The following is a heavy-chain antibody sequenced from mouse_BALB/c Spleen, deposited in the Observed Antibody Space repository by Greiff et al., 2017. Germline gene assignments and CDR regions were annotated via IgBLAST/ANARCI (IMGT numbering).Heavy chain of an antibody. CDR2: ISSGGSYT. V-gene: IGHV5-6*01. J-gene: IGHJ4*01. CDR1: GFTFSSYG. CDR3: ARQRGYDGNAYAMDY. D-gene: IGHD2-1*01. Sequence: EVKLMESGGDLVKPGGSLKLSCAASGFTFSSYGMSWVRQTPDKRLEWVATISSGGSYTYYPDSVKGRFTISRDNAKNTLYLQMSSLKSEDTAMYYCARQRGYDGNAYAMDYWGQGTSVTVSS.